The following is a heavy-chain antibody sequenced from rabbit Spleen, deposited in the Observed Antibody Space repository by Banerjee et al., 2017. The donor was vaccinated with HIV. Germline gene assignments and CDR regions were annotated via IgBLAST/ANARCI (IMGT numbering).Heavy chain of an antibody. CDR2: IAAGSSGST. Sequence: QSLEESGGDLVKPGASLTLTCTASGFSFSGNYYMCWVRQAPGKGLEWIVCIAAGSSGSTYYASWAKGRFTISKTSSTTVTLQMTSLTAADTATYFCTRDSAGSAYYTYYFHLWGPGTLVTVS. J-gene: IGHJ4*01. CDR3: TRDSAGSAYYTYYFHL. CDR1: GFSFSGNYY. V-gene: IGHV1S40*01. D-gene: IGHD8-1*01.